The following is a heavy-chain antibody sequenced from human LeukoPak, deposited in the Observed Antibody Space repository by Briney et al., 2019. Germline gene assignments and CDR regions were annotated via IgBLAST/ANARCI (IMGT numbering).Heavy chain of an antibody. CDR3: ARVPPIAVAGIDY. CDR2: IIPILGIA. D-gene: IGHD6-19*01. J-gene: IGHJ4*02. CDR1: GGTFSSYA. V-gene: IGHV1-69*04. Sequence: GASVKVSSKASGGTFSSYAISWVRQAPGQGLEWMGRIIPILGIANYAQKFQGRVTITADKSTSTAYMELSSLRSEDTAVYYCARVPPIAVAGIDYWGQGTLVTVSS.